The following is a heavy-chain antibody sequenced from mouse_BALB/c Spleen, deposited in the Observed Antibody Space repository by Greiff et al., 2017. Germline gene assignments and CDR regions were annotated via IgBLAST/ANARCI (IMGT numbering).Heavy chain of an antibody. CDR3: AGLYRGYFDY. D-gene: IGHD3-1*01. V-gene: IGHV3-2*02. Sequence: DVKLVESGPGLVKPSQSLSLTCTVTGYSITSDYAWNWIRQFPGNKLEWMGYISYSGSTSYNPSLKSRISITRDTSKNQFFLQLNSVTTEDTATYYCAGLYRGYFDYWGQGTTLTVSS. CDR2: ISYSGST. J-gene: IGHJ2*01. CDR1: GYSITSDYA.